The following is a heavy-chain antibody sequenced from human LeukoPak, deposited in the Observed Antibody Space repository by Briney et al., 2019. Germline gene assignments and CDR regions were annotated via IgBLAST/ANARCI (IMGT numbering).Heavy chain of an antibody. J-gene: IGHJ3*02. Sequence: SETLSLTCTVSGGSISSYYWSWIRQPPGKGLEWIGYIYYSGSTNYNPSLKSRVTISVDTSKNQFSLKLSSVTAADTAVYYCARYLGIFGVVIVGAFDIWGQGTMVTVSS. CDR1: GGSISSYY. CDR2: IYYSGST. D-gene: IGHD3-3*01. V-gene: IGHV4-59*12. CDR3: ARYLGIFGVVIVGAFDI.